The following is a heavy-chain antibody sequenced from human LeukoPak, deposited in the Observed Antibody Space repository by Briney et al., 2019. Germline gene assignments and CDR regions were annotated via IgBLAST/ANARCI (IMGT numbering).Heavy chain of an antibody. J-gene: IGHJ4*02. V-gene: IGHV3-66*04. D-gene: IGHD4-17*01. CDR3: ARRRGGYGEGELDY. CDR2: IRSDGTT. CDR1: GFIASNKY. Sequence: PGGSLRLSCAASGFIASNKYTSWVRQAPGKGLEWVSTIRSDGTTDYADSVKGRFTISRDDSKNTVYLQMDSLRVEDTAVYSCARRRGGYGEGELDYWGQGTLVTVSS.